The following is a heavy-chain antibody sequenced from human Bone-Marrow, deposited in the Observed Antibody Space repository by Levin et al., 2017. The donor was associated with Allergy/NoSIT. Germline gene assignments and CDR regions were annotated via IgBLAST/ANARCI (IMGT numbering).Heavy chain of an antibody. D-gene: IGHD3-9*01. Sequence: LSLTCAASGFTFSNAWMNWVRQAPGKGLEWVGRIKSKTDGGTTDYAAPVKGRFTISRDDSKNTLYLQMNSLKTEDTAVYYCTTTLRYNDYYYYGMDVWGQGTTVTVSS. V-gene: IGHV3-15*07. J-gene: IGHJ6*02. CDR1: GFTFSNAW. CDR3: TTTLRYNDYYYYGMDV. CDR2: IKSKTDGGTT.